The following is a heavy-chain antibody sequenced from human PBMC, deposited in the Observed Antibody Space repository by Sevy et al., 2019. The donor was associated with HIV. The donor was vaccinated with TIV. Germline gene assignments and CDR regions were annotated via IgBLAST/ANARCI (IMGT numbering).Heavy chain of an antibody. J-gene: IGHJ6*03. CDR2: IRSKAYGETT. Sequence: GGSLRLSCTTSGFIFADYAVSWFRQAPGKGLEWVAFIRSKAYGETTEYAPSVKGRFTIPRDDSKTIAYLQMNSLKTEDTAVYYGSSGPYYMDVWGTGTTVTVSS. V-gene: IGHV3-49*03. CDR3: SSGPYYMDV. CDR1: GFIFADYA.